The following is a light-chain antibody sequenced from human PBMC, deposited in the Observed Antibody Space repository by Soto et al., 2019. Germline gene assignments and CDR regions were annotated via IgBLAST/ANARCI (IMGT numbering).Light chain of an antibody. CDR1: SSDVGSYNL. CDR3: CSYAGSSTEV. CDR2: EGS. Sequence: QSALTQPASVSGSPGQSITISCTGTSSDVGSYNLVSWYQQHPGKAPKLMIYEGSKRPSGVSNRFSGSKSGNTASPTISGLQAEDEADYYCCSYAGSSTEVFGGGTKVTVL. V-gene: IGLV2-23*01. J-gene: IGLJ2*01.